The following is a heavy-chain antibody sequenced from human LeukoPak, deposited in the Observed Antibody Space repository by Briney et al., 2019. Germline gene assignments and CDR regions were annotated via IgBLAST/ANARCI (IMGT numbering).Heavy chain of an antibody. D-gene: IGHD3-16*01. J-gene: IGHJ6*02. CDR2: IHYTGKP. Sequence: SETLSLACSVSGGSISGHYWTWIRKPPGKGLEWIGQIHYTGKPDYNPSLKSRITISVDTSKNQVSLQVSSVTAADSAIYYCARFGVDYDMDVWGHGTTVTVFS. CDR3: ARFGVDYDMDV. V-gene: IGHV4-59*11. CDR1: GGSISGHY.